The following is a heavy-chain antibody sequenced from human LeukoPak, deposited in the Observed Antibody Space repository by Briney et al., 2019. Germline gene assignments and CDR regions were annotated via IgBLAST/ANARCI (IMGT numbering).Heavy chain of an antibody. J-gene: IGHJ4*02. CDR2: IYYSGST. V-gene: IGHV4-39*07. CDR1: GGSISSSSYY. D-gene: IGHD3-16*01. CDR3: ARQGFGSSYFDY. Sequence: PSQTLSLTCTVSGGSISSSSYYWGWIRQPPGKGLEWIGGIYYSGSTYYNPSLKSRVTISLDTSKNQFSLKLSSVTAADTAVYYCARQGFGSSYFDYWGQGTLVTISS.